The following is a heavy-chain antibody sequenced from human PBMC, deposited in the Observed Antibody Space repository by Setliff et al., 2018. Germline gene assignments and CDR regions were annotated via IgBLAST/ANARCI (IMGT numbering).Heavy chain of an antibody. V-gene: IGHV3-30*02. J-gene: IGHJ5*01. CDR2: VRFDGSYK. CDR3: AKDPNGDYVGAFDS. Sequence: PGESLKISCAASGFVFGTYGMHWVRQAPGKGLDWVASVRFDGSYKVYADSVKGRFTISRDNSENTLFLQMTSLRPEDTGIYYCAKDPNGDYVGAFDSWSQGVLVTVSS. CDR1: GFVFGTYG. D-gene: IGHD4-17*01.